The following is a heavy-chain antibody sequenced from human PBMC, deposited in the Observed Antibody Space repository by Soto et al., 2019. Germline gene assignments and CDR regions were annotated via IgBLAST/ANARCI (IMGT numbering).Heavy chain of an antibody. V-gene: IGHV3-30*18. D-gene: IGHD2-2*01. CDR2: ISYDGSDK. J-gene: IGHJ6*02. CDR3: AKVAGYCSSSSCRRDYYYYYGMDV. Sequence: GGSLRLSCAASGFTFSNYGMHWVRQAPGKGLEWVAVISYDGSDKYYADSVKGRFSISRDNSKNTLYLQMNSLRAEDTAVYYCAKVAGYCSSSSCRRDYYYYYGMDVWGQGTTVTVSS. CDR1: GFTFSNYG.